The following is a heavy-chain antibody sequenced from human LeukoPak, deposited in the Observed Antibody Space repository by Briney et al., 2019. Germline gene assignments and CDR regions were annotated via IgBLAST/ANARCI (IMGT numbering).Heavy chain of an antibody. CDR1: GFNFSNYD. V-gene: IGHV3-30*02. D-gene: IGHD2-21*01. Sequence: GGSLRLSCAASGFNFSNYDMHWVRQAPGKGLEWVAFIRYDGSDKYYADSVKGRFTISRDNSKNTLYLQRNSLRAEDTAVYYCAKDRAPLAYRFFDYWGQGTLVTVSS. CDR3: AKDRAPLAYRFFDY. J-gene: IGHJ4*02. CDR2: IRYDGSDK.